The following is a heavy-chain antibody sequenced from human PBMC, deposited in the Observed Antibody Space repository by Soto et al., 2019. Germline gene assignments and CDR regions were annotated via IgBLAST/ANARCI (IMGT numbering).Heavy chain of an antibody. CDR2: INPNSGAT. V-gene: IGHV1-2*04. J-gene: IGHJ4*02. Sequence: QVQLVQSGAEVRKPGASVRVSCKASGYTFTGHYIHWVRQAPGQGLEWMGWINPNSGATNYAQKLQDWVSMSRDTSISAAYMEMTSLRSDATAVYYCAREARHVVDSDFRAAYVTYFDQWGQGTLVTVSS. CDR3: AREARHVVDSDFRAAYVTYFDQ. D-gene: IGHD3-3*01. CDR1: GYTFTGHY.